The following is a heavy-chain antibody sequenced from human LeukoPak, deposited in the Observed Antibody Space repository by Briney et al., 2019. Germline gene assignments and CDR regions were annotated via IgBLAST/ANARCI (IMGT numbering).Heavy chain of an antibody. J-gene: IGHJ5*02. CDR1: GYTFSTYD. D-gene: IGHD3-22*01. CDR3: TRRSHYYDSSGYPPFDL. Sequence: GASVKVSCKASGYTFSTYDINWVRQAPGQGLEWVGWLNPNSGNSGNAQKFQGRITMTRDTSINTAFIELTSLRSEDTALYYCTRRSHYYDSSGYPPFDLWGQGTLVSVSS. CDR2: LNPNSGNS. V-gene: IGHV1-8*01.